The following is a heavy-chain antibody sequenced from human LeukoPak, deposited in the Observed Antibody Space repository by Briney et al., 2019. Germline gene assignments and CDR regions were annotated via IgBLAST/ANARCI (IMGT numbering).Heavy chain of an antibody. J-gene: IGHJ3*02. V-gene: IGHV3-21*04. Sequence: GGSLRLSCAASGFTFSSYSMNWVRQAPGKGLEWVSSISSSSSYIYYADSVKGRFTISRDNAKNSLYLQMNSLRAEDTAVYYCARVKWRNTMIVRGAFDIWGQGTMVTVSS. CDR1: GFTFSSYS. D-gene: IGHD3-22*01. CDR2: ISSSSSYI. CDR3: ARVKWRNTMIVRGAFDI.